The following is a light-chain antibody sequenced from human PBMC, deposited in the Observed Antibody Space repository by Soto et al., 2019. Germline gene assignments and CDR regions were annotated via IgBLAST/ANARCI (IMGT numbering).Light chain of an antibody. Sequence: DIQMTQSPSSLSASVGDRVTITCQASQDISNYLNWYQQKPGKAPKLLIYDASNLETRVPSRFSGSGSGTDFTFTISSLQPEDIGSYYCQQYDNLLLTFGVGTKVEIK. J-gene: IGKJ4*01. CDR3: QQYDNLLLT. V-gene: IGKV1-33*01. CDR2: DAS. CDR1: QDISNY.